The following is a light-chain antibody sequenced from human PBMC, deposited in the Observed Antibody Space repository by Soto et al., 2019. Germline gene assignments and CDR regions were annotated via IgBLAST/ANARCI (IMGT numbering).Light chain of an antibody. CDR2: GAS. J-gene: IGKJ5*01. CDR1: QSVSRNY. CDR3: QQYGNSPIT. Sequence: EIVLTQSPGPLSLSPGERATLSCKSSQSVSRNYLVWYQQKPGQAPRLLIYGASGRATGIPDRFSGSGSGTDCTLTISRLEPEDVSVYYCQQYGNSPITLGQGTRLEIK. V-gene: IGKV3-20*01.